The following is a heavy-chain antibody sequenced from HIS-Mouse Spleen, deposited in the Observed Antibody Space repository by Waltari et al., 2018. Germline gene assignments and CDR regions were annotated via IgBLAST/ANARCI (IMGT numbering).Heavy chain of an antibody. V-gene: IGHV3-30*04. CDR1: GFTFSSYA. CDR3: ARAPHDADYGVVFDY. D-gene: IGHD4-17*01. CDR2: ISYDGSNK. Sequence: QVQLVESGGGVVQPGRSLRLSCAASGFTFSSYAMHWVRQAPGKGLEWVAVISYDGSNKYYADSVKGRFTISRDNSKNTLYLQMNSLRAEDTAVYYCARAPHDADYGVVFDYWGQGTLVTVYS. J-gene: IGHJ4*02.